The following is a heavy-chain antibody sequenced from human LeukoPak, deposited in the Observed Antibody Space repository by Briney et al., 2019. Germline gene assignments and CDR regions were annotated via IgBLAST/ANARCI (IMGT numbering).Heavy chain of an antibody. CDR2: IYTSGST. J-gene: IGHJ3*02. D-gene: IGHD3-16*01. Sequence: PSETLSLTCTVSGGSISSGSYYWSWIRQPAGKGLEWIGRIYTSGSTNYNPSLKSRVTISVDTSKNQFSLKLSSVTAADTAVYYCARGGDLWYAFDIWGQGTMVTVSS. V-gene: IGHV4-61*02. CDR3: ARGGDLWYAFDI. CDR1: GGSISSGSYY.